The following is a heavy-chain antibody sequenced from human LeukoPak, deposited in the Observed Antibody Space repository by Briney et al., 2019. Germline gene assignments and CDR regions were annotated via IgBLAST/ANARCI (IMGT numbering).Heavy chain of an antibody. V-gene: IGHV3-23*01. CDR2: ISGSGGST. D-gene: IGHD3-3*01. CDR3: AKDSGAGATIFGVVNY. Sequence: GGSLRLSCAASGFTFSSYAMSWVRQAPGKGLEWVSAISGSGGSTYYADSVKGRFTISRDNSKNTLYLQMNSLRAEDTAVYYCAKDSGAGATIFGVVNYWGQGTLVTVSS. CDR1: GFTFSSYA. J-gene: IGHJ4*02.